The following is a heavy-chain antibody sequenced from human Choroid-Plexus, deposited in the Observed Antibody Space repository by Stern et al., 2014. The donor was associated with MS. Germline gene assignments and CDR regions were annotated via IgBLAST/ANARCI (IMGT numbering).Heavy chain of an antibody. CDR2: VSYDGSNK. CDR1: GFTFGSCA. J-gene: IGHJ5*02. D-gene: IGHD2/OR15-2a*01. CDR3: AKDRQYLTYFFDH. V-gene: IGHV3-30*18. Sequence: VQLVQSGGGVVQPGRPLRLSWVASGFTFGSCAMHWVRQAPGKGPEWAAGVSYDGSNKYYADSVKGRFTISRDNSQNTLYMQMSSLRPEDTAVYYCAKDRQYLTYFFDHWGQGSLVTVSS.